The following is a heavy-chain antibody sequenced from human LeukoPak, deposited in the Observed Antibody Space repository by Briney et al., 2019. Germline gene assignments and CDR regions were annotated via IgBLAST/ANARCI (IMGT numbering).Heavy chain of an antibody. CDR1: GYTFTSYY. V-gene: IGHV1-18*04. CDR3: ARGDSGYDYSLWLLYGSSGYDY. Sequence: ASVKVSCKASGYTFTSYYMHWVRQAPGQGLEWMGWISAYNGNTNYAQKPQGRVTMTTDTSTSTAYMELRSLRSDDTAVYYCARGDSGYDYSLWLLYGSSGYDYWGQGTLVTVSS. D-gene: IGHD5-12*01. CDR2: ISAYNGNT. J-gene: IGHJ4*02.